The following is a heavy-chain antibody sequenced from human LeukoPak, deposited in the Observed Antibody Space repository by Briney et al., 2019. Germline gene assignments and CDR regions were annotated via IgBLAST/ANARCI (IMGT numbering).Heavy chain of an antibody. D-gene: IGHD3-16*01. CDR1: GFSFSGYW. J-gene: IGHJ6*04. CDR3: ARGGYYPDV. CDR2: IKEDGSEK. V-gene: IGHV3-7*03. Sequence: PGGSLRLSCAASGFSFSGYWMTWVRQAPGKGLEWVANIKEDGSEKYYAGSEKGRFNISRDNAKNSLYLQMNSLTAEDTALYYCARGGYYPDVWGKGTTVTVSS.